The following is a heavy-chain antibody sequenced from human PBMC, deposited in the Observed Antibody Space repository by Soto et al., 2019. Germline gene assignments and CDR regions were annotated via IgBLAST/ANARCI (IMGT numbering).Heavy chain of an antibody. D-gene: IGHD6-6*01. Sequence: PSESLSLTCTVSGGSISSGGDYWGWIRQHPGKGMEWIGYIYYSGSTYYNTSLKSRVTISVDTSKNQFSLKLSSVTAADMAVYYCARVEYSSSSPFDYWGQGTLVTVSS. CDR1: GGSISSGGDY. V-gene: IGHV4-31*03. CDR3: ARVEYSSSSPFDY. CDR2: IYYSGST. J-gene: IGHJ4*02.